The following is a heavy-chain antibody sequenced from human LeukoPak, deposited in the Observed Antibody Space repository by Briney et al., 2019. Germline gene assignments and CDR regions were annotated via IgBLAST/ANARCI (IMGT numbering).Heavy chain of an antibody. CDR2: IGTAGDT. J-gene: IGHJ4*02. CDR3: ARASYYYGSGSYYFDY. Sequence: GGSLRLSCAASGFTFSSYDMHWVRQATGKGLEWVSAIGTAGDTYYPGSVKGRFTISRENAKNSLYLQMSSLRAGDTAVYYCARASYYYGSGSYYFDYWGQGTLVTVSS. V-gene: IGHV3-13*04. D-gene: IGHD3-10*01. CDR1: GFTFSSYD.